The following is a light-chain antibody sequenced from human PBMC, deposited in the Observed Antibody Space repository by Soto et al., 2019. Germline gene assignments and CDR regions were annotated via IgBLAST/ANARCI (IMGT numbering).Light chain of an antibody. Sequence: EIVMTQSPATLSVSPGERVTLSCRASQSLSSNLAWYQQKPGQAPRLLIYGASTRATDIPARFSGSGSGTEFTLTISSLQFEDFAVYFCQQYNNWPLAFGQGTRLEI. V-gene: IGKV3-15*01. CDR1: QSLSSN. J-gene: IGKJ5*01. CDR3: QQYNNWPLA. CDR2: GAS.